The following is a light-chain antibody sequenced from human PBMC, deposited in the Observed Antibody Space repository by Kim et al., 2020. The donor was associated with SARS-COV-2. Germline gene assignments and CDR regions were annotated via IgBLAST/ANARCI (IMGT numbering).Light chain of an antibody. Sequence: VSPGQTASITCSGDKLGDKYACWYQQKPGQSPVLVIYQDNKRPSGIPERFSGSNSGNTATLTISGTQAMDEADYYCQAWDSSTYVLFGGGTQLTVL. CDR2: QDN. J-gene: IGLJ2*01. CDR1: KLGDKY. V-gene: IGLV3-1*01. CDR3: QAWDSSTYVL.